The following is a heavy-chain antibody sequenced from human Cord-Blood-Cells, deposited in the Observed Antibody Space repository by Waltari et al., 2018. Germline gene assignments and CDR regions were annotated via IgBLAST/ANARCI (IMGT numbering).Heavy chain of an antibody. Sequence: QVQLVQSGAEVKKPGASVKVSCKASGYTFTGYSMHWVRQAPGQGIEWMGWINPNSGGTNYAQKFQGRVTMTRDTSISTAYMELSRLRSDDTAVYYCARDFQYYGGNYYYGMDVWGQGTTVTVSS. CDR1: GYTFTGYS. CDR2: INPNSGGT. CDR3: ARDFQYYGGNYYYGMDV. D-gene: IGHD4-17*01. V-gene: IGHV1-2*02. J-gene: IGHJ6*02.